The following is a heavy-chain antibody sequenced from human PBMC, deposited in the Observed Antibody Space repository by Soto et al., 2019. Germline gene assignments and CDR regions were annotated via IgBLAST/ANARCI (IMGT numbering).Heavy chain of an antibody. CDR1: GFTFSSYG. Sequence: GGSLRLSCAASGFTFSSYGMHWVRQAPGKGLEWVAVISYDGSNKYYADSVKGRFTISRDNSKNTLYLQMNSLRAEDTAVYYCANALGRCSSVVSVLCGMDVWGQGTTVTVSS. CDR3: ANALGRCSSVVSVLCGMDV. CDR2: ISYDGSNK. J-gene: IGHJ6*02. D-gene: IGHD6-19*01. V-gene: IGHV3-30*18.